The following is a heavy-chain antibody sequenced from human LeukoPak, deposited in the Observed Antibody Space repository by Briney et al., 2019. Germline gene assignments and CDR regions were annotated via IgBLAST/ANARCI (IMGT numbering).Heavy chain of an antibody. V-gene: IGHV4-39*07. D-gene: IGHD6-13*01. J-gene: IGHJ4*02. CDR2: IYYSGST. Sequence: SETLSLTCTVSGGSISSSSYYWGWIRQPPGKGLEWIGSIYYSGSTNYNPSLKSRVTMSVDTSKNQFSLKLSSVTAADTAVYYCARAQKPITYSSSGYYFDYWGQGTLVTVSS. CDR3: ARAQKPITYSSSGYYFDY. CDR1: GGSISSSSYY.